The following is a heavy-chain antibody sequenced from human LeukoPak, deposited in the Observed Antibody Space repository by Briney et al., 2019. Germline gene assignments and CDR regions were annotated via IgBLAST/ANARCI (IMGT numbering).Heavy chain of an antibody. D-gene: IGHD3-10*01. CDR3: ARECLDYYGSGSYFGFDP. CDR2: INHSGST. V-gene: IGHV4-34*01. J-gene: IGHJ5*02. CDR1: GGSFSGYY. Sequence: SETLSLTCAVYGGSFSGYYWSWIRQPPGKGLEWIGEINHSGSTNYNPSLKSRVTISVDTSKNQFSLKLSSVTAADTAVYYCARECLDYYGSGSYFGFDPWGQGTLVTVSS.